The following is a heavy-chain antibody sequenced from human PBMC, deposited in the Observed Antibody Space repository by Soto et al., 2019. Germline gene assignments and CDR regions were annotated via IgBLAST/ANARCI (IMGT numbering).Heavy chain of an antibody. Sequence: GASVKVSCKASGYTFTSYDINWVRQATGQGLEWVGWMNPNSGNTGYAQKFQGRVTMTRNTSISTAYMELSSLRSEDTAVYYCARGLNSRGGDCSSTSCLVVQMLARGTGYKEYYMDVWGKGTTVTVSS. D-gene: IGHD2-2*01. V-gene: IGHV1-8*01. J-gene: IGHJ6*03. CDR3: ARGLNSRGGDCSSTSCLVVQMLARGTGYKEYYMDV. CDR2: MNPNSGNT. CDR1: GYTFTSYD.